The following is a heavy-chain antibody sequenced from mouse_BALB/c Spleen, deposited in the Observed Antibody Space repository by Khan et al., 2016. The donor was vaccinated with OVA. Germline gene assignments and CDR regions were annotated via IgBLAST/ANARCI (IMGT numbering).Heavy chain of an antibody. CDR2: ISTYYGHA. CDR3: SIGGGGTRFAY. V-gene: IGHV1S137*01. CDR1: GYTFTDFT. D-gene: IGHD1-3*01. Sequence: VQLQESGAELVRPGVSVKISCKGSGYTFTDFTMHWVRQSHAMSLEWIGVISTYYGHATYNQEFKDKATLTVDKSSSTAYMELARLTSEDSAIYYCSIGGGGTRFAYWGQGTLVTVSA. J-gene: IGHJ3*01.